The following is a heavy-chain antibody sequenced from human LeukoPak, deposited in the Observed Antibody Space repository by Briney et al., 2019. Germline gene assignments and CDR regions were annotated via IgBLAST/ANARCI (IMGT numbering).Heavy chain of an antibody. Sequence: SETLSLTCTVSGGSISSSSYYWGWIRQPPGKGLEWIGSIYYSGSTYYNPSLKSRVTISVDTSKNQFSLKLSSVTAADPAVYXXXXGNSYYDSSDYFPWESFQHWGQGTLVTISS. CDR2: IYYSGST. J-gene: IGHJ1*01. D-gene: IGHD3-22*01. CDR1: GGSISSSSYY. V-gene: IGHV4-39*07. CDR3: XXGNSYYDSSDYFPWESFQH.